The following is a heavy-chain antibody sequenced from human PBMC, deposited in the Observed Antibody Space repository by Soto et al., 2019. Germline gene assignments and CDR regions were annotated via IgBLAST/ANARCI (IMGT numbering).Heavy chain of an antibody. V-gene: IGHV3-15*01. J-gene: IGHJ4*01. CDR2: IKSQTDGGTA. D-gene: IGHD2-8*01. CDR1: GFTFNNAW. Sequence: EVQLVESGGGLVKPGGSLRFSCAASGFTFNNAWMSWVRQAPGKGLEWVGRIKSQTDGGTADYGAPVKGRFTISRDDSKNTLYLQMNSLKTEDTAVYYCTTFPIVPFDYWGHGALVTVSS. CDR3: TTFPIVPFDY.